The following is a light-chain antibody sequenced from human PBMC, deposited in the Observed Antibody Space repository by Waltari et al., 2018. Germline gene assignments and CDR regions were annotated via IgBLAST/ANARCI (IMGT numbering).Light chain of an antibody. CDR1: QSLLYISNNKNS. Sequence: DIVMTQSPDSLALSLGAGATINCKSSQSLLYISNNKNSLAWYQQKPGQPPKLLIYWASSRESGVPDRFSASGSGTDFTLTISSLQAEDVAVYYCQQYYSTPLTFGGGTKVEIK. J-gene: IGKJ4*01. V-gene: IGKV4-1*01. CDR2: WAS. CDR3: QQYYSTPLT.